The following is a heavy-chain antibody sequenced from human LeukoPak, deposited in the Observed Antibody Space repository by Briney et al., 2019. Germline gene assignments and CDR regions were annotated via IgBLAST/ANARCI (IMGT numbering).Heavy chain of an antibody. CDR2: IYTSGST. CDR3: ARDFGGYSFGSASLWFYP. J-gene: IGHJ5*02. V-gene: IGHV4-61*02. D-gene: IGHD5-18*01. Sequence: SETLSLTCTVSGGSISSGSYYWSWIRQPAGKGLEWIGRIYTSGSTNYNPSLKSRVTISVDTSKNQFSLKLSSVTAADTAVYYCARDFGGYSFGSASLWFYPWGQGTLVTVSS. CDR1: GGSISSGSYY.